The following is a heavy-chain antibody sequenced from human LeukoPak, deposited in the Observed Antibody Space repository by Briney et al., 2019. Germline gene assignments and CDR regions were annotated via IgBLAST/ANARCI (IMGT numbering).Heavy chain of an antibody. Sequence: PGGSLRLSCAAPGFTFDDYGMSWVRQAPGKGLEWVSGINWNGGSTGYADSVKGRFTISRDNAKNSLYLQMNSLRAEDTALYYCARAQGRLCSGCPGAFLDYWGQGTLVTVSS. V-gene: IGHV3-20*04. CDR2: INWNGGST. CDR1: GFTFDDYG. D-gene: IGHD6-19*01. CDR3: ARAQGRLCSGCPGAFLDY. J-gene: IGHJ4*02.